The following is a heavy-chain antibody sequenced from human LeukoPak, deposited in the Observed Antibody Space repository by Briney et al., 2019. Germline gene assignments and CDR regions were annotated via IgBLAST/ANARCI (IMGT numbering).Heavy chain of an antibody. CDR1: GYTFTSYY. CDR2: INPSGGST. CDR3: ARGVRYRFPYYYYYMDV. J-gene: IGHJ6*03. Sequence: ASVKVSCKASGYTFTSYYMHWVRQAPGQGLEWMGIINPSGGSTSYAQKFQGRVTMTRDMSTSTVYMELSSLRSEDTAVYYCARGVRYRFPYYYYYMDVWGKGTTVTVSS. V-gene: IGHV1-46*01. D-gene: IGHD1-1*01.